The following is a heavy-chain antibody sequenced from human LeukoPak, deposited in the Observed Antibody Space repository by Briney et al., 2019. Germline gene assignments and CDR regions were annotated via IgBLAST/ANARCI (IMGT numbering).Heavy chain of an antibody. CDR2: IYYSGST. V-gene: IGHV4-59*08. Sequence: SETLSLTCTVSGGSISSYYWSWIRQPPGKGLEWIGYIYYSGSTNYNPSLKSRVTISVDTSKNQFSLKLSSVTAADAAVYYCARRADDFWSGANWFDPWGQGTLVAVSS. D-gene: IGHD3-3*01. CDR1: GGSISSYY. J-gene: IGHJ5*02. CDR3: ARRADDFWSGANWFDP.